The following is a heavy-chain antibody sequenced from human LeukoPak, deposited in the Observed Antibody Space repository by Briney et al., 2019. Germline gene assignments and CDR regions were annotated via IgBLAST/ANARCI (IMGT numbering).Heavy chain of an antibody. D-gene: IGHD2-2*01. Sequence: SVKVSCKASGGTFSGYAISWVRQAPGQGLEWMGGIIPIFNTANYAQKFQGRVTIGTDGSTNTAYMELSSLRSEDTAVYYCVRDKVVVVPALDYWGQGTLVTVSS. CDR3: VRDKVVVVPALDY. J-gene: IGHJ4*02. CDR1: GGTFSGYA. CDR2: IIPIFNTA. V-gene: IGHV1-69*05.